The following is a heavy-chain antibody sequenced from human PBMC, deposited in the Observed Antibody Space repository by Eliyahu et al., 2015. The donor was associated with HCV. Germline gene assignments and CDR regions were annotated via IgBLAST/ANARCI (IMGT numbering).Heavy chain of an antibody. Sequence: GLEWVSSISSSSSYIYYADSVKGRFTISRDNAKNSLYLQMNSLRAEDTAVYYCAGYCSSTSCYPLIFKDSYYYGMDVWGQGTTVTVSS. V-gene: IGHV3-21*01. CDR2: ISSSSSYI. CDR3: AGYCSSTSCYPLIFKDSYYYGMDV. J-gene: IGHJ6*02. D-gene: IGHD2-2*01.